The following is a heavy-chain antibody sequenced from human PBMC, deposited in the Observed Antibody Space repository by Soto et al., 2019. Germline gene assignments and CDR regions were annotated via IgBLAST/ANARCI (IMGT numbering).Heavy chain of an antibody. V-gene: IGHV4-31*03. Sequence: TLSLTCTVSGGSISSGGYYWSWIRQDPGQGLEWIGYIYYSGSTYYNPSLKSRVTISVDMSKNQFSLQLSSVTAADTAVYYCARARYYCSGTSCYYFDYWGQGTLVTVSS. J-gene: IGHJ4*02. CDR2: IYYSGST. D-gene: IGHD2-2*01. CDR1: GGSISSGGYY. CDR3: ARARYYCSGTSCYYFDY.